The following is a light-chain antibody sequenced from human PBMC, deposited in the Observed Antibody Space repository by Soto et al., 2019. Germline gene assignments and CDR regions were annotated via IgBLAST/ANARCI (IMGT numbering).Light chain of an antibody. V-gene: IGKV3-15*01. CDR3: QQYKKWPRT. J-gene: IGKJ1*01. CDR2: DAS. Sequence: EIVMTQSPATLSVSPGERATLSCRASQSVSSNFAWYQQKPGQAPRLLIYDASTRATGIPARFSGSGSGTEFTLTISSLQSEDFAVYYCQQYKKWPRTFGQGTKVDIK. CDR1: QSVSSN.